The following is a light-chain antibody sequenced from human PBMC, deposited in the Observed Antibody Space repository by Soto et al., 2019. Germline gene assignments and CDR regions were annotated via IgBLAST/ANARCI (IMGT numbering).Light chain of an antibody. V-gene: IGKV3-11*01. CDR2: DAS. CDR1: QSVSSY. CDR3: QQRSNWPRT. J-gene: IGKJ2*01. Sequence: EIVLTQSPATLSLSPWERATLSCRASQSVSSYLAWYQQKPGQAPRLLIYDASNRATGIPARFSGSGSVTDYTLTISSLEPEDFAVYYCQQRSNWPRTFGQGTKLEIK.